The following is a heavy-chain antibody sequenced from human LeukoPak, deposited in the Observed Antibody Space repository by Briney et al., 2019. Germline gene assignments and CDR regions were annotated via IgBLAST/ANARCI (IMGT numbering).Heavy chain of an antibody. CDR1: GGSISRYY. CDR3: ARGNFWSGAPTD. D-gene: IGHD3-3*01. J-gene: IGHJ4*02. V-gene: IGHV4-59*01. CDR2: IYYTGRA. Sequence: SETLSLTCTVSGGSISRYYWSWIRQPPGTGLEWIGYIYYTGRADYNPSLKSRVSMSVDTSKNQFSLRVNSMTAADTAVYYCARGNFWSGAPTDWGQGTLVTVSS.